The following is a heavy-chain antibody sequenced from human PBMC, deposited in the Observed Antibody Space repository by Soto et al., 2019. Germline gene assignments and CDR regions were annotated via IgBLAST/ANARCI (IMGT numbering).Heavy chain of an antibody. CDR1: GGTFSSYA. J-gene: IGHJ6*02. D-gene: IGHD2-2*01. V-gene: IGHV1-69*13. CDR3: ARHDCISSSCYYYYYYTMDV. CDR2: IIPIFDTT. Sequence: SVKVSCKTSGGTFSSYAISWVRQAPGQGLEWMGGIIPIFDTTNYAQKFQGRVTITADESTGTAYMELRSLRSEDTAVYYCARHDCISSSCYYYYYYTMDVWGQGTTVTVSS.